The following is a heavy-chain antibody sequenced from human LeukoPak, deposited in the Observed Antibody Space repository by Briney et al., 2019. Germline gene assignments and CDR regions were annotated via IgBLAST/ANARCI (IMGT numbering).Heavy chain of an antibody. V-gene: IGHV4-34*01. CDR1: GGSFSGYY. CDR3: ARPFSGSLYYFDY. D-gene: IGHD1-26*01. CDR2: INHSGST. Sequence: SETLSLTCAVYGGSFSGYYWSWIRQPPGKGLEWIGEINHSGSTNYNPSLKSRVTISVDTSKNQFSLKLSSVTAADTAVYYCARPFSGSLYYFDYWGQGTLVTVSS. J-gene: IGHJ4*02.